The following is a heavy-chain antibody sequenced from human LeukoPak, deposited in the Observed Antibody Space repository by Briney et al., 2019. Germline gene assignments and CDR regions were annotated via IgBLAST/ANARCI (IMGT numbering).Heavy chain of an antibody. D-gene: IGHD3-16*02. J-gene: IGHJ4*02. CDR2: IKQDGSEK. CDR1: GFTFSSYW. V-gene: IGHV3-7*01. CDR3: ARDWITFGGVIVRYFDY. Sequence: GGSLRLSCAASGFTFSSYWMSWVRQAPGKGLEGVANIKQDGSEKYYVDSVKGRFTISRDNAKNSLYLQMNSLRAEDTAVYYCARDWITFGGVIVRYFDYWGQGTLVTVSS.